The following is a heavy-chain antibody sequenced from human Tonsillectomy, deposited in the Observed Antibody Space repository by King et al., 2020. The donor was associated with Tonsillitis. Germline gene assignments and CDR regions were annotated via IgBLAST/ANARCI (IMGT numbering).Heavy chain of an antibody. J-gene: IGHJ4*02. D-gene: IGHD3-10*01. V-gene: IGHV1-18*04. Sequence: VQLVESGAEVKKPGASVKVSCKASGYTFSSYAISWVRQAPGQGLEWMGWINAYNGNTNYAQKLQGRVTMTTDTSTSTAYMELRSLRSDDTAVYYCAREPRDYYGSGSHPWNGNFFDSWGQGTLVTVSS. CDR1: GYTFSSYA. CDR3: AREPRDYYGSGSHPWNGNFFDS. CDR2: INAYNGNT.